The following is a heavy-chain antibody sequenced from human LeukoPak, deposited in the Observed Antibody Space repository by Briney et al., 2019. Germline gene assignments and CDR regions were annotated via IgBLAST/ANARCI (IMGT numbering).Heavy chain of an antibody. CDR2: IYYSGST. J-gene: IGHJ3*02. V-gene: IGHV4-59*01. D-gene: IGHD1-20*01. Sequence: KASETLSLTCAVSGGSISSYYWSWIRQPPGKGLEWIGYIYYSGSTNYNPSLKSRVTISVDTSKNQFSLKLSSVTAADTAVYYCARWGYDLGAFDIWGQGTMVTVSS. CDR1: GGSISSYY. CDR3: ARWGYDLGAFDI.